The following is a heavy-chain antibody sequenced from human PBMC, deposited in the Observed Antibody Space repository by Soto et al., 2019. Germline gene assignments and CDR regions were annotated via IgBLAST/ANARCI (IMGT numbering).Heavy chain of an antibody. V-gene: IGHV3-48*02. D-gene: IGHD6-13*01. CDR2: ISSSGGAV. Sequence: EVELVDSGGGLAQPGGSLRLSWAASGFTFSTHSMSWVRQTPGRGLEWISYISSSGGAVDYADSGKGRFTVTKDNSKNSLYLQMNNLKNEDSAVYYCVRGSSNWYQGGLNWFDPWGQGTLVTVSS. J-gene: IGHJ5*02. CDR1: GFTFSTHS. CDR3: VRGSSNWYQGGLNWFDP.